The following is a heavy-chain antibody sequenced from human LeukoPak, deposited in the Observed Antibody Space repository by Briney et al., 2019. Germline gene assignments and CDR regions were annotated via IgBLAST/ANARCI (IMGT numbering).Heavy chain of an antibody. CDR1: GFTFSSYG. CDR2: IRYDGRNK. J-gene: IGHJ4*02. D-gene: IGHD3/OR15-3a*01. CDR3: ARTYFFSTLGFDY. Sequence: GGSLRLSCAASGFTFSSYGMSWVRQAPGKGLEWVAFIRYDGRNKYYADSVKGRFTISRDNSQNTLYLQMNSLRNEDTAVYYCARTYFFSTLGFDYWGQGTLVTVSS. V-gene: IGHV3-30*02.